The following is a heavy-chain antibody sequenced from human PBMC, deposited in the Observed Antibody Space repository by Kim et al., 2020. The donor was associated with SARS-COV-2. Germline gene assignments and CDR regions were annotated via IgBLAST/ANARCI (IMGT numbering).Heavy chain of an antibody. V-gene: IGHV3-23*01. CDR3: AKDRTLLRYFDY. CDR2: ISGSGGST. D-gene: IGHD3-9*01. Sequence: GSLRLSCAASGFTFSSYAMSWVRQAPGKGLEWVSAISGSGGSTYYADSVKGRFTISRDNSKNTLYLQMNSLRAEDTAVYYCAKDRTLLRYFDYWGQGTLVTVSS. CDR1: GFTFSSYA. J-gene: IGHJ4*02.